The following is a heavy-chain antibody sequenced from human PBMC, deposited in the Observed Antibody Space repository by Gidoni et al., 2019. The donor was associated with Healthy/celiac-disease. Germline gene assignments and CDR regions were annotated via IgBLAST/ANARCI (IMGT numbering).Heavy chain of an antibody. CDR1: GYSFTSYW. D-gene: IGHD5-12*01. J-gene: IGHJ4*02. V-gene: IGHV5-10-1*03. CDR2: IDPSDSYT. Sequence: EVQLVQSGAEVKKPGESLRISCTGSGYSFTSYWISWVRQMPGKGLEWMGRIDPSDSYTNYSPSFQGHVTISADKSISTAYLQWSSLKASDTAMYYCASLGLSHDLIPATYDQRLFDYWGQGTLVTVSS. CDR3: ASLGLSHDLIPATYDQRLFDY.